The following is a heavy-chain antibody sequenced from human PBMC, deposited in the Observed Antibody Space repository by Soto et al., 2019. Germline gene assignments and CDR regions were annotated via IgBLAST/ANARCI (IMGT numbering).Heavy chain of an antibody. CDR2: ISSSGSTI. Sequence: PGGSLRLSCAASGFTFSSYEMNWVRQAPGKGLEWVSYISSSGSTIYYADSVKGRFTISRDNAKNSLYLQMNSLRAEDTAVYYCARERGVITADYWGQGTLVTVSS. CDR1: GFTFSSYE. J-gene: IGHJ4*02. CDR3: ARERGVITADY. V-gene: IGHV3-48*03. D-gene: IGHD3-22*01.